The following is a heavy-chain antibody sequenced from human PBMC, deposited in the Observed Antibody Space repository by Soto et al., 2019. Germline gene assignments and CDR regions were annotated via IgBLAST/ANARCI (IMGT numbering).Heavy chain of an antibody. Sequence: PGGSLRLSCAASGFTFSSFAMHWVRQAPGKGLEWVAVISYDGINEYYADSVKGRFTISRDNSKNTLYVQLNSLRAEDTAVYYCARGFSYGFGYYFDYWGQGTLVTVLL. V-gene: IGHV3-30-3*01. D-gene: IGHD5-18*01. CDR2: ISYDGINE. CDR1: GFTFSSFA. J-gene: IGHJ4*02. CDR3: ARGFSYGFGYYFDY.